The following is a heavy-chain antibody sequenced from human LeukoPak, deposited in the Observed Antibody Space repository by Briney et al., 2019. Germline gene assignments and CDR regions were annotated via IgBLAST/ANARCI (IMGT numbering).Heavy chain of an antibody. Sequence: SVKVSCMASGGTFSSYAISWVRQAPGQGLEWVGGIIPIFGTANYAQKFQGRVTITADESTSTAYMELSGLRSEDTAVYYCARDRDSSGWYHYYYGMDVWGQGTTVTVSS. CDR2: IIPIFGTA. D-gene: IGHD6-19*01. CDR3: ARDRDSSGWYHYYYGMDV. V-gene: IGHV1-69*01. J-gene: IGHJ6*02. CDR1: GGTFSSYA.